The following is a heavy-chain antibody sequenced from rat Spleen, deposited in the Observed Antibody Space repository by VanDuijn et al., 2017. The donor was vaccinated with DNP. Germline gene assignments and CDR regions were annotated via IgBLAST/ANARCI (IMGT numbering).Heavy chain of an antibody. D-gene: IGHD1-12*01. CDR1: GFSLTNYG. J-gene: IGHJ2*01. CDR3: TREGTMMTVGFLDY. V-gene: IGHV2S12*01. CDR2: ISSGGST. Sequence: QVQLKESGPGLVQPSQTLSLTCTVSGFSLTNYGVSWVRQPPGKGLEWIAAISSGGSTYYNSVFKFRLSISRDTSKSQVFLKMNSLQTEDSAIYFCTREGTMMTVGFLDYWGRGVLVTVSS.